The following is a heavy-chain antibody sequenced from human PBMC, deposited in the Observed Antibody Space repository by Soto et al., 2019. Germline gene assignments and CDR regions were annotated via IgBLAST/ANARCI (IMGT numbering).Heavy chain of an antibody. V-gene: IGHV1-2*02. D-gene: IGHD3-22*01. Sequence: ASVKVSCKASGYTFTGYYMHWVRQAPGQGLEWMGWINPNSGGTNYAQRFQGRVTMARDTSISTAYMELSRLRSDDTAVYYCARGYYDSSCYYSSIDYWGHRTLVTLSS. CDR2: INPNSGGT. CDR3: ARGYYDSSCYYSSIDY. CDR1: GYTFTGYY. J-gene: IGHJ4*01.